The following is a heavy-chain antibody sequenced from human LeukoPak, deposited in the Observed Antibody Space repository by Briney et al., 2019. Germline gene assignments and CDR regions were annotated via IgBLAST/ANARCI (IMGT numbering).Heavy chain of an antibody. D-gene: IGHD6-19*01. CDR1: GVAFRCYS. CDR2: IDASGGAT. V-gene: IGHV3-23*01. CDR3: AKGSGSGWYGWFAP. J-gene: IGHJ5*02. Sequence: SLRLYSEASGVAFRCYSRWWVRHAPGKGLEWVSSIDASGGATYYADSLKGRFTISRDNSKNTFYLQMNSLRAEDTAVYFCAKGSGSGWYGWFAPWGQGALVTVSS.